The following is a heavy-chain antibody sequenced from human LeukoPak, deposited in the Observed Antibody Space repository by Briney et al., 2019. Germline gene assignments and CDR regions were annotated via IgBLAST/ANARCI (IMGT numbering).Heavy chain of an antibody. CDR3: ARAYTAMAEFDY. CDR1: GGSISSYY. CDR2: IYYSGST. J-gene: IGHJ4*02. D-gene: IGHD5-18*01. Sequence: SETLSLTCTASGGSISSYYWSWIRQPPGKGLEWIGYIYYSGSTNYNPSLKSRVTISVDTSKNQFSLKLSSVTAADTAVYYCARAYTAMAEFDYWGQGTLVTVSS. V-gene: IGHV4-59*01.